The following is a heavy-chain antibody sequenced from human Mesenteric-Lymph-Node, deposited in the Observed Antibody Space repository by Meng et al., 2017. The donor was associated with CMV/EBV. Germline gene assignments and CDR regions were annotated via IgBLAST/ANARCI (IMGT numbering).Heavy chain of an antibody. V-gene: IGHV4-59*01. CDR2: IHYSGST. CDR3: ARVGAFDWSIFDY. CDR1: GGSISTYY. J-gene: IGHJ4*02. D-gene: IGHD3-9*01. Sequence: SETLSLTCTVSGGSISTYYWSWIRQPPGKGLEWTGYIHYSGSTKYNSSLKSRVTISVDTSKNQFSLKLSSVTAADTAVYYCARVGAFDWSIFDYWGQGTVVTVSS.